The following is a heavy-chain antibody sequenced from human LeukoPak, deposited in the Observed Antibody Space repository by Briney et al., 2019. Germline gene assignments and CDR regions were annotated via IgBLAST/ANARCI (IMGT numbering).Heavy chain of an antibody. J-gene: IGHJ4*02. D-gene: IGHD2-21*01. CDR3: ARGIVVVSYFDY. V-gene: IGHV3-74*01. CDR1: GFSFSTYW. CDR2: INSDGSST. Sequence: PGGSLRLSCAASGFSFSTYWMHWVRQVPGKGLVWVSRINSDGSSTSYADSVKGRFTIYRDNAKTTLYLKMNSLRAEDTAVYYCARGIVVVSYFDYWGQGTLVTVSS.